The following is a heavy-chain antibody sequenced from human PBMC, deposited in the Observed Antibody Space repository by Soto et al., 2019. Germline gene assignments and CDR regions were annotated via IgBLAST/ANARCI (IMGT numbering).Heavy chain of an antibody. D-gene: IGHD3-10*01. V-gene: IGHV3-21*01. CDR1: GFNFRSSA. CDR3: GKSGRWGDPNFFDS. J-gene: IGHJ4*02. Sequence: EVQLVESGGGLVKPGGSLRLSCAASGFNFRSSAMNWVRQAPGKGLEWVSAISYSGNYIFSSDSLKGRFIISRDNAKNSLYLQMTSLRLEDTAVYYCGKSGRWGDPNFFDSWGQGTLVTVSS. CDR2: ISYSGNYI.